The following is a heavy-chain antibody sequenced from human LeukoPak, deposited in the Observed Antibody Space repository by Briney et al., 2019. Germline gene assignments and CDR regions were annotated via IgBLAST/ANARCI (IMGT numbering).Heavy chain of an antibody. CDR2: VYYSGST. D-gene: IGHD5-12*01. CDR1: GGSISSYY. CDR3: ARLKTVATAPHGIWFDP. Sequence: SETLSLTCTVSGGSISSYYWSWIRQPPGKGLEWIGYVYYSGSTNYNPSLKSRVTISVDTSKNQFSLKLSSVTAADTAVYYCARLKTVATAPHGIWFDPWGQGTLVTVSS. J-gene: IGHJ5*02. V-gene: IGHV4-59*08.